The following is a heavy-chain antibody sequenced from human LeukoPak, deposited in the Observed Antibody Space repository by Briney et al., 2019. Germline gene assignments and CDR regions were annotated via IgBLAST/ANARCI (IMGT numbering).Heavy chain of an antibody. CDR2: IRYDGSNK. CDR3: AKDLGVYGDLFDY. D-gene: IGHD4-17*01. V-gene: IGHV3-30*02. J-gene: IGHJ4*02. Sequence: GGSLRLSCAASGFTFSSYGMHWVRQAPGKGLEWVAFIRYDGSNKYYADSVKGRFTISRDNSKNTLYLQMNSLRAEDTAVYYCAKDLGVYGDLFDYWGQGTLVTVSS. CDR1: GFTFSSYG.